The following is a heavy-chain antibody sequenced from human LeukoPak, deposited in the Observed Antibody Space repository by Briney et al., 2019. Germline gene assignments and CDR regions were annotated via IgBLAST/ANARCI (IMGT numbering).Heavy chain of an antibody. CDR3: AVSGGSYDCVDY. CDR1: GYSFTGYY. J-gene: IGHJ4*02. Sequence: VASVKVSCKASGYSFTGYYMHWVRQAPGPGLEWMGWMNPSSGDTNYAQMLQGRVTMTRDTSISTAYMELTRVTSDDTAVYYCAVSGGSYDCVDYWGQGTLVTVSS. V-gene: IGHV1-2*02. D-gene: IGHD1-26*01. CDR2: MNPSSGDT.